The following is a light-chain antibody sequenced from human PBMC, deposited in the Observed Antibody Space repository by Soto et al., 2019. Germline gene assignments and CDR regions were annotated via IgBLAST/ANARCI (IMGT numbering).Light chain of an antibody. CDR3: HQYGFSPPWT. J-gene: IGKJ1*01. V-gene: IGKV3-20*01. CDR2: DAS. CDR1: QSVSSY. Sequence: EIVFAQPPATPSLSPGEGATFSCRSSQSVSSYLAWYQQKPGQAPRLLIFDASSRATGIPDRFRGSGSGTDFSLTISRLEPEDLAVYYCHQYGFSPPWTFGQGTKVDNK.